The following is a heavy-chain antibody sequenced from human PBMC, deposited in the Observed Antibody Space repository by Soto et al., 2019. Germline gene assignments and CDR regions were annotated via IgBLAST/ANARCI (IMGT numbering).Heavy chain of an antibody. V-gene: IGHV3-30-3*01. D-gene: IGHD5-18*01. CDR2: ISYDGSNK. CDR1: GFTFSSYA. Sequence: QVQLVESGGGVVQPGRSLRLSCAASGFTFSSYAMHWVRQAPGKGLEWVAVISYDGSNKYYADSVKGRFTISRDNSKNTLYMQMNSLRAEDTAVYYCARDRDSYGYGSIDYWGQGTLVTVSP. J-gene: IGHJ4*02. CDR3: ARDRDSYGYGSIDY.